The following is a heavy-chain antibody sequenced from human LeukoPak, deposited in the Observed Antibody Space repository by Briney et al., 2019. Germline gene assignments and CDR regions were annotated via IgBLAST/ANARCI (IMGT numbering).Heavy chain of an antibody. V-gene: IGHV4-30-2*01. CDR3: AREGGDDCSSTSCYRGNFDY. J-gene: IGHJ4*02. D-gene: IGHD2-2*02. CDR2: IYHSGST. Sequence: SETLSLTCTVSGGSISSGGYYWSWIRQPPGKGLEWIGYIYHSGSTYYNPSLKSRVTISVDRSKNQFSLKLSSVTAADTAVYYCAREGGDDCSSTSCYRGNFDYWGQGTLVTVSS. CDR1: GGSISSGGYY.